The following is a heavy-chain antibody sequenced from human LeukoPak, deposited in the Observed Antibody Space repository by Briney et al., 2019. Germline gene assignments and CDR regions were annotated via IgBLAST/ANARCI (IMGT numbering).Heavy chain of an antibody. CDR2: ISGSGGST. D-gene: IGHD6-19*01. J-gene: IGHJ4*02. CDR3: AKDRHLIAVATLDY. CDR1: GFTFSSYA. Sequence: GGSLRLSCAASGFTFSSYAMSWVRQAPGKGLEWVSAISGSGGSTYYPDSVKGRFTISRDNSKNTLYLQMNSLRAEDTAVYSCAKDRHLIAVATLDYWGQGTLVTVSS. V-gene: IGHV3-23*01.